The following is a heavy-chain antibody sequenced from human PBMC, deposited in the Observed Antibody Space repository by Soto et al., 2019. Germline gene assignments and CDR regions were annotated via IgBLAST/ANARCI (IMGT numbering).Heavy chain of an antibody. J-gene: IGHJ4*02. Sequence: QTLSLTCAISGDSVSGQSVAWNWIRQAPSRGLEWLGRRYYRSKRDNEYAVYEQSRITIDPDTSRNQFSLQLNFVTPEDTAVYCWARDSARVRGVPNAFDYWGQGTLVTVSS. CDR2: RYYRSKRDN. CDR3: ARDSARVRGVPNAFDY. V-gene: IGHV6-1*01. D-gene: IGHD3-10*01. CDR1: GDSVSGQSVA.